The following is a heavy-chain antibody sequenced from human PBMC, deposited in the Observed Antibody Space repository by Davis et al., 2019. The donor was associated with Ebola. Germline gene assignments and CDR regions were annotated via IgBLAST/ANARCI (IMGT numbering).Heavy chain of an antibody. CDR3: ASPASEYAGFDY. V-gene: IGHV5-51*01. CDR1: GYSFTSYW. Sequence: GESLKISCKGSGYSFTSYWIGWVRQMPGKGLEWMGIIYPGDSDTRYSPSFRGQVIISVDKSIGTAYLQWSSLKTSDTAMYYCASPASEYAGFDYWGQGTLVTVSS. CDR2: IYPGDSDT. J-gene: IGHJ4*02. D-gene: IGHD6-13*01.